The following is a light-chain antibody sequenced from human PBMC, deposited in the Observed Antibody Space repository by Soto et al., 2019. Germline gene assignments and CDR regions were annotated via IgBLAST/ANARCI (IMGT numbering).Light chain of an antibody. CDR3: QQRSNWPPGYT. Sequence: EIVLTQSPATLSLSPGERATLSCRASQSVRNYLAWYQQKPGQAPRLLIYDASSRAIGIPARFSGSGSGTDFPLTISSLEPEDFAVYYCQQRSNWPPGYTFGQGTKLEIK. CDR2: DAS. CDR1: QSVRNY. J-gene: IGKJ2*01. V-gene: IGKV3-11*01.